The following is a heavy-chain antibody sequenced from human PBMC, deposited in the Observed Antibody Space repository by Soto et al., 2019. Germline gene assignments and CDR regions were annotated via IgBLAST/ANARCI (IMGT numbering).Heavy chain of an antibody. Sequence: QVQLVESVGGVVQPGRSLRLSCAASGFTFRNYAMHWVRQAPGKGLECVAVISYDGGNKFYRDYVKGRFTISRDNSKNTTYLQINSLRYEDTAVYYCARGDREDIAVVIGVRPGEYGVDVWGQGTTVTVSS. CDR1: GFTFRNYA. CDR2: ISYDGGNK. J-gene: IGHJ6*02. D-gene: IGHD2-15*01. CDR3: ARGDREDIAVVIGVRPGEYGVDV. V-gene: IGHV3-30-3*01.